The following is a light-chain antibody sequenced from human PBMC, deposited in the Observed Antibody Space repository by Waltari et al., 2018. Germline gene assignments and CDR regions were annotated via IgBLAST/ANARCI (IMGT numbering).Light chain of an antibody. CDR2: GAS. V-gene: IGKV3-15*01. J-gene: IGKJ1*01. CDR3: QQYNNWPRT. CDR1: RNVNSN. Sequence: EIVMTQSPATLSVSPGARATLSCRASRNVNSNLAWYQQKPGQAPRLPIYGASNRATGFPARFSGSGSGTDFTLTINSLQSEDFAVYYCQQYNNWPRTFGQGTKVEI.